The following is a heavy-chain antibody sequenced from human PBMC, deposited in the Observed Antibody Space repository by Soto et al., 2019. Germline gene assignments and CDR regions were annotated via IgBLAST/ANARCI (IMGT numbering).Heavy chain of an antibody. CDR3: AVLLAGGGGDGN. D-gene: IGHD3-10*01. CDR1: GASVNNRNYH. Sequence: QVQLQESGPGLVKPSETLSLTCTVSGASVNNRNYHWSWIRQPPGRGLEWIGQGQNGGTTEFDSSAIKSRLTIAIDAAKNQFSRKLTSVTAADTAIYYWAVLLAGGGGDGNWGQGTLVTVSS. CDR2: GQNGGTT. J-gene: IGHJ4*02. V-gene: IGHV4-61*01.